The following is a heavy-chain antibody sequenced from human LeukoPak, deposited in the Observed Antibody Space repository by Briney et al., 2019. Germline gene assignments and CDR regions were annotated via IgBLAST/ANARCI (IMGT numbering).Heavy chain of an antibody. Sequence: ASVKVSCKASGGTFSSYAISWVRQAPGQGLEWMGGIIPIFGTANYAQKFQGRVTITADKSTSTAYMELSSLRSEDTAVYYCAMAFYDSSGYKYYYYYYMDVWGQGTTVTVSS. CDR2: IIPIFGTA. CDR1: GGTFSSYA. V-gene: IGHV1-69*06. D-gene: IGHD3-22*01. CDR3: AMAFYDSSGYKYYYYYYMDV. J-gene: IGHJ6*03.